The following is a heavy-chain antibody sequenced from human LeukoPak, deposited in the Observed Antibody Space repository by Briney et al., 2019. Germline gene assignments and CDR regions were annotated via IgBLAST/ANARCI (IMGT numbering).Heavy chain of an antibody. V-gene: IGHV3-64*01. CDR1: GFTFSSYA. CDR2: ISSNGGST. J-gene: IGHJ6*02. D-gene: IGHD6-13*01. CDR3: AREGIAAPEDYYYGXDV. Sequence: PGGSLRLSCAASGFTFSSYAMHWVRQAPGKGLEYVSAISSNGGSTYYANSVKGRFTISRDNSKNTLYLQMGSLRAEDMAVYYCAREGIAAPEDYYYGXDVWGQGTTVT.